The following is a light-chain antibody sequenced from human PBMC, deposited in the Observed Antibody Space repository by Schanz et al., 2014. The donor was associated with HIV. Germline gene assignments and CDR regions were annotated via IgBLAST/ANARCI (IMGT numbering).Light chain of an antibody. CDR1: QSIRSW. J-gene: IGKJ2*01. Sequence: DIQMTQSPSTVSASVGDRVTITCRASQSIRSWLAWYQQKPGKAPELLIYKASVLQSGVPSRFSGTGSGTNFSLTISSLQPDDFATYYCQQCVTYPYTFGQGTTLDIK. V-gene: IGKV1-5*03. CDR3: QQCVTYPYT. CDR2: KAS.